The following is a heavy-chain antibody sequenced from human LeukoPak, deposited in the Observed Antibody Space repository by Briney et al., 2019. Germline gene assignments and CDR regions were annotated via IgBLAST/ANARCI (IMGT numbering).Heavy chain of an antibody. J-gene: IGHJ5*02. CDR1: GYTFTSYD. CDR3: ARVGWTEAAFDP. Sequence: GASVKVSCKASGYTFTSYDINWVRQATGQGLEWMGWMNPNSGNTGYAQKFQGRVTMTRNTSISTAYMELSSLRSEDTAVYYCARVGWTEAAFDPWGQGTLVTVSS. CDR2: MNPNSGNT. D-gene: IGHD6-19*01. V-gene: IGHV1-8*01.